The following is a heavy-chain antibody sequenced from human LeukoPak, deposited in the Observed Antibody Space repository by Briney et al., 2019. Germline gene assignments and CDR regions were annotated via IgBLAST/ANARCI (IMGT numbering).Heavy chain of an antibody. J-gene: IGHJ5*02. Sequence: SETLSLTCAVYGGSFSGYYWSWIRQPPGKGLEWIGYIYTSGSTNYNPSLKSRVTMSVDTSKNQFSLKLSSVTAADTAVYYCARDRTDGSGTGWFDPWGQGTLVTVSS. CDR2: IYTSGST. V-gene: IGHV4-4*09. CDR1: GGSFSGYY. CDR3: ARDRTDGSGTGWFDP. D-gene: IGHD3-10*01.